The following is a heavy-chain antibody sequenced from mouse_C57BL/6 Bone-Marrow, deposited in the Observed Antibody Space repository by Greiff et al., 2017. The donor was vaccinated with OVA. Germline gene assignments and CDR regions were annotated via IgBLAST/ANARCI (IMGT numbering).Heavy chain of an antibody. CDR3: TRRGASYYAMDY. Sequence: QVQLQQSGAELVRPGASVTLSCKASGYTFTDYEMHWVKQTPVHGLEWIGAIDPETGGTAYNQKFKGKAILTADQSSSTAYMELRSLTSEDSAVYYCTRRGASYYAMDYWGQGTSVTVSS. CDR1: GYTFTDYE. J-gene: IGHJ4*01. D-gene: IGHD3-1*01. CDR2: IDPETGGT. V-gene: IGHV1-15*01.